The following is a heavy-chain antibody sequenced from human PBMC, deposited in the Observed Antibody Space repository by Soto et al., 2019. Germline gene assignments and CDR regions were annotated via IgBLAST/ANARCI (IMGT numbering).Heavy chain of an antibody. CDR2: IYYSGST. D-gene: IGHD7-27*01. Sequence: SETLSLTCTVSGGSISSSSYYWGWIRQPPGKGLEWIGSIYYSGSTYYNPSLKSRVTISVDTSKNQFSLKLSSVTAADTAVYYCARGLLGPTQDYWGQGTLVTVSS. J-gene: IGHJ4*02. CDR1: GGSISSSSYY. CDR3: ARGLLGPTQDY. V-gene: IGHV4-39*07.